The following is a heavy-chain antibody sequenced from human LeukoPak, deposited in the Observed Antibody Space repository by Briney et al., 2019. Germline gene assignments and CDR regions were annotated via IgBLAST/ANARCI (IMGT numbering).Heavy chain of an antibody. CDR3: ARATTKFGELYYGMDV. J-gene: IGHJ6*04. D-gene: IGHD3-10*01. CDR1: GDSISSYY. Sequence: SETLSLTCTVSGDSISSYYWSWIRQPPGKGLEWIGDIYYSGSTSYNPSLKSRVTISVDTSKTQFSLKLSSVTAADTAVYYCARATTKFGELYYGMDVWGKGTTVTVSS. CDR2: IYYSGST. V-gene: IGHV4-59*01.